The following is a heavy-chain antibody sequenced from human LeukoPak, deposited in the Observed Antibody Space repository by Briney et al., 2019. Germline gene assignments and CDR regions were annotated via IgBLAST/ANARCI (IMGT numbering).Heavy chain of an antibody. D-gene: IGHD6-13*01. CDR3: AKGQQLVGY. CDR1: GFTFSTYD. CDR2: ISVTGGTT. J-gene: IGHJ1*01. Sequence: GGSLRLSCAASGFTFSTYDMSWVRPAPGKGLGWVSAISVTGGTTYYADSVKGRFTISRDNSKNTLYLQMNSLRAEDTAVDSCAKGQQLVGYWGQGTLVTVSS. V-gene: IGHV3-23*01.